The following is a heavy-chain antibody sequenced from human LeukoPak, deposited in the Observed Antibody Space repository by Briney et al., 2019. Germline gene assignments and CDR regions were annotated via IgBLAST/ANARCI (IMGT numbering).Heavy chain of an antibody. D-gene: IGHD2-2*01. V-gene: IGHV3-23*01. J-gene: IGHJ5*02. Sequence: AGGSLRLSCAASGFTFSTYAMNWVRQAPGKGLEWVSVISGSGDDTYYADSVKGRFTISRDNSKNTLYLQMNSLRGEDTAVYYCAKGGYSSMYWYDWFDPWGQGTLVTVSS. CDR1: GFTFSTYA. CDR2: ISGSGDDT. CDR3: AKGGYSSMYWYDWFDP.